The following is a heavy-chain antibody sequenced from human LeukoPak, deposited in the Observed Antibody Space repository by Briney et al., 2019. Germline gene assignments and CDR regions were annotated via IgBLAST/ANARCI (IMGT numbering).Heavy chain of an antibody. CDR3: ARVASGYDVFDI. V-gene: IGHV4-61*01. CDR1: GGSVSSGSYY. CDR2: IYYSGST. D-gene: IGHD3-3*01. Sequence: PSETLSLTGTVSGGSVSSGSYYWSWIRQPPGKGLEWIGYIYYSGSTSYNPSLKSRVTISVDTSKNQFSLKLSSVTAADTAVFYCARVASGYDVFDIWGQGTMVTVSS. J-gene: IGHJ3*02.